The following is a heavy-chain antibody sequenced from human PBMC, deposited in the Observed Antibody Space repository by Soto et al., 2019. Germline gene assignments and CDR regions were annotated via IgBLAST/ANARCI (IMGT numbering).Heavy chain of an antibody. CDR2: IYYSGST. Sequence: SETLSLTCTVSGGAISSYYWSWIRQPPGKGLEWIGYIYYSGSTNYNPSLKSRVTISVDTSKNQFSLKLSSVPAADTAVYYCATSYCSSTSCLMDVCGTVNTVTVSP. J-gene: IGHJ6*04. CDR1: GGAISSYY. CDR3: ATSYCSSTSCLMDV. V-gene: IGHV4-59*01. D-gene: IGHD2-2*01.